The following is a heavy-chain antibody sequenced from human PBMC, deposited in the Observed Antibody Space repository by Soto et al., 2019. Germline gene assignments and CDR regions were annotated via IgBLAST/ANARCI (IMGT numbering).Heavy chain of an antibody. CDR3: AGRRAGDYYFDY. CDR2: IYYTGTT. D-gene: IGHD1-26*01. V-gene: IGHV4-39*01. Sequence: SETLSLTCTVSGDSVSSSSYYWGWIRQPPGKGLEWIGTIYYTGTTSYSPSLKRRVTISVDTPKTQFSLKLSSVTATDTAVYYCAGRRAGDYYFDYWGQGTLATVSS. CDR1: GDSVSSSSYY. J-gene: IGHJ4*02.